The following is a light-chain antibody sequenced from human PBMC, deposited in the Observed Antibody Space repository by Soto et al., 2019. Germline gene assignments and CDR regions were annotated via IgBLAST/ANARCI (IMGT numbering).Light chain of an antibody. CDR1: SSDVGSYNL. Sequence: QSALTQPVSVSGSPGQSITISCTGTSSDVGSYNLVSWYQQHPGKAPKLMIYDVTKRPSGVPDRFSGSKSGNTASLTISGLQAEDEADYYCCSYAGSYTLWVFGGGTKLTVL. CDR3: CSYAGSYTLWV. V-gene: IGLV2-11*01. J-gene: IGLJ3*02. CDR2: DVT.